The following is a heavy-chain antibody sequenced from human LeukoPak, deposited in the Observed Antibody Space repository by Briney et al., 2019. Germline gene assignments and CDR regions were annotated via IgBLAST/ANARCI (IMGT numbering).Heavy chain of an antibody. J-gene: IGHJ3*02. CDR3: ARWSSGCYDAFDI. D-gene: IGHD3-22*01. CDR1: GGSISSYY. CDR2: IYYSGST. Sequence: SETLSLTCTVSGGSISSYYWSWIRQPPGKGLEWIGYIYYSGSTNYNPSLKSRVTISVDTSKNQFSLKLSSVTAADTAVYYCARWSSGCYDAFDIWGQGTMVTVSS. V-gene: IGHV4-59*01.